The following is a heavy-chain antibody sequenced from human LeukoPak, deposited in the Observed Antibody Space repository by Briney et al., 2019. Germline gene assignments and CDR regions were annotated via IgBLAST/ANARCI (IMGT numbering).Heavy chain of an antibody. J-gene: IGHJ5*02. D-gene: IGHD3-3*01. CDR1: GGSISSGDYD. CDR2: IYYSGST. Sequence: PSQTLSLTCTVSGGSISSGDYDWSWIRQPPGKGLEWIGYIYYSGSTYYNPSLKSRVTISVDTSKNQFSLKLSSVTAADTAVYYCARGGTYYDFWSGYSWFDPWGQGTLVTVSS. V-gene: IGHV4-30-4*08. CDR3: ARGGTYYDFWSGYSWFDP.